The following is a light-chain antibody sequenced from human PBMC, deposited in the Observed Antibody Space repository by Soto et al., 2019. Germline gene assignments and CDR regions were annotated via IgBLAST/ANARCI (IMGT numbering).Light chain of an antibody. V-gene: IGKV1-5*01. CDR3: QQYSRNSRT. J-gene: IGKJ1*01. CDR2: DAS. Sequence: DMQMTQSPSTLSAIVGDRVTITYRASQSIGRWLAWYQQKPGKAPKLLIYDASGLQSGVPSRFSGSGSGTEFTLTISSLQADDFATYYCQQYSRNSRTFGQGTKVDIK. CDR1: QSIGRW.